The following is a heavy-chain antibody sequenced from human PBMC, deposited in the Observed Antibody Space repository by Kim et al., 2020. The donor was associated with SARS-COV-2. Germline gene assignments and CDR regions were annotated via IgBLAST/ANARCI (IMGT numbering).Heavy chain of an antibody. CDR3: ARAPRGVVTASLGY. D-gene: IGHD2-15*01. Sequence: YAQKLQGRVTMTTATSTSTAYMELRSLRSDDTAVYYCARAPRGVVTASLGYWGQGTLVTVSS. V-gene: IGHV1-18*01. J-gene: IGHJ4*02.